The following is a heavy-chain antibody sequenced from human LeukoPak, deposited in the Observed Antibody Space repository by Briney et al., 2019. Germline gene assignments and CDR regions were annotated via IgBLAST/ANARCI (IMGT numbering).Heavy chain of an antibody. CDR1: GGSISSGSYY. V-gene: IGHV4-61*02. D-gene: IGHD5-12*01. Sequence: PSETLSLACTVSGGSISSGSYYWSWIRQPAGKVLEWISRIYTSGSTYYNPALKSRVPISVDTSKNQFSLKLSSVTDAETAVYYCARQGRGYSGYKRLFDYWGEGTLVTVSS. J-gene: IGHJ4*02. CDR2: IYTSGST. CDR3: ARQGRGYSGYKRLFDY.